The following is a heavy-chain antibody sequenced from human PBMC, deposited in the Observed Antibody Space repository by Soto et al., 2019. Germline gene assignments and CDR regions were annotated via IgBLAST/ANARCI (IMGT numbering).Heavy chain of an antibody. CDR2: TFVTGAT. CDR3: ARVRADSAGSSLGRRMDV. J-gene: IGHJ6*02. CDR1: GEAVGSGQSY. Sequence: QVQLQESGPGLVKPSETLSLICFVSGEAVGSGQSYWNWIRQAPGKGLEWIGHTFVTGATKYSASLKSRVTMSVDTSKSQISLNLTSVTAADSATYFCARVRADSAGSSLGRRMDVWGQGTTVTVAS. V-gene: IGHV4-61*01. D-gene: IGHD3-10*01.